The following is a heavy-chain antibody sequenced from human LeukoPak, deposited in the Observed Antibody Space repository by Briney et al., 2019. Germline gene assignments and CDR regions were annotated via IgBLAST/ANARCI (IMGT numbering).Heavy chain of an antibody. Sequence: SQTLSLTCTVSGDSISSGDYYWSWIRQPAGKGLEWIGRISSSGSTNYNPSLKSRVTISVDTSKNQFSLKLSSVTAADTAVYYCASKYYYDSSGYPYFDYWGQGTLVTVSS. CDR1: GDSISSGDYY. D-gene: IGHD3-22*01. CDR3: ASKYYYDSSGYPYFDY. J-gene: IGHJ4*02. V-gene: IGHV4-61*02. CDR2: ISSSGST.